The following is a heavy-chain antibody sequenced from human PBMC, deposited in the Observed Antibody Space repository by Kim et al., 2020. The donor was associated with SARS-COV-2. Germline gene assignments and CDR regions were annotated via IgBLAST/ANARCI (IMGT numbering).Heavy chain of an antibody. J-gene: IGHJ5*02. V-gene: IGHV4-31*02. Sequence: YTRSLKSRVTIPVDTSKTQFSLKLSSVPAADTAVYYCASRYGSGSSWFDPWGQGTLVTVSS. CDR3: ASRYGSGSSWFDP. D-gene: IGHD3-10*01.